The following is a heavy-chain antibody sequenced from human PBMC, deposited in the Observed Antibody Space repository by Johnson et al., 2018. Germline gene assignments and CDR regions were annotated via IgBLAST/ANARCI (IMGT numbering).Heavy chain of an antibody. CDR1: GFTFSSYW. V-gene: IGHV3-74*01. Sequence: VQLQESGGGLVQPGGSLRLSCAASGFTFSSYWMHWVRQAPGKGLVWVSRITSDGSSTSYQDSVKGRFTISRDNAKNTLYLQMNSLRAEDTAVYYCARIGGYGDYVGAFDIWGQGTMVTVSS. CDR2: ITSDGSST. D-gene: IGHD4-17*01. CDR3: ARIGGYGDYVGAFDI. J-gene: IGHJ3*02.